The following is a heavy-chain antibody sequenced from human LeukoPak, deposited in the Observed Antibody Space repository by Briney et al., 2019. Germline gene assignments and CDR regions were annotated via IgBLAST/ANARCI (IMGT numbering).Heavy chain of an antibody. D-gene: IGHD3-16*02. CDR2: INHSGST. V-gene: IGHV4-34*01. Sequence: PSETLSLTCAVYGGSFSGYYWSWIRQPPGKGLEWIGEINHSGSTNYNPSLKSRVTISVDTSKNQFSLKLSSVTAADTAVYYCARHAYDYVWGSYRQVYYYYMDVWGKGTTVTISS. J-gene: IGHJ6*03. CDR1: GGSFSGYY. CDR3: ARHAYDYVWGSYRQVYYYYMDV.